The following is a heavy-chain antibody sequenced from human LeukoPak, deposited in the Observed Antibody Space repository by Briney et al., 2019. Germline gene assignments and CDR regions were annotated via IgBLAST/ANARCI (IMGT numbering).Heavy chain of an antibody. V-gene: IGHV3-7*01. Sequence: GGSLRLSCAASGFTFRTFSMSWVRQAPGKGLEWVAKMKEDGSEIFYVDSVKGRFTISRDNAKNSLYLQMNSLRAEDTAVYYCAKARHGYYYYMNVWGRGTTVTISS. CDR1: GFTFRTFS. CDR2: MKEDGSEI. D-gene: IGHD5/OR15-5a*01. CDR3: AKARHGYYYYMNV. J-gene: IGHJ6*03.